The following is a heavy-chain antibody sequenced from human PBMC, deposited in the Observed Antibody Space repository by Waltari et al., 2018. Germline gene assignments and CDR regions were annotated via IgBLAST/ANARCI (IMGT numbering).Heavy chain of an antibody. Sequence: QVQLVESGGGVVQPGRSLRLSCAASGFTFSSYGMHWVRQAPGKGLEWVAVIWYDGSNKYYADSVKGRFTISRDNSKNTLYLQMNSLRAEDTAVYYCAREGATWRNWFDPWGQGTLVTVSS. CDR1: GFTFSSYG. CDR3: AREGATWRNWFDP. J-gene: IGHJ5*02. D-gene: IGHD1-26*01. CDR2: IWYDGSNK. V-gene: IGHV3-33*01.